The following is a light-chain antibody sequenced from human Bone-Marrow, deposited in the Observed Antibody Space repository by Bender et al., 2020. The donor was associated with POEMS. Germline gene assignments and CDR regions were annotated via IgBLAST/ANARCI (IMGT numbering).Light chain of an antibody. CDR3: SSFTRSSTLYV. Sequence: HSALTQPASVSGSPGQSITISCTGTSSDVGGSNYVSWYQHHPGKAPKLLIYDVSYRPSGVSNRFSGAKSGSTASLTISGLQAEDVADYYCSSFTRSSTLYVFGTGTKVTVL. CDR1: SSDVGGSNY. V-gene: IGLV2-14*03. J-gene: IGLJ1*01. CDR2: DVS.